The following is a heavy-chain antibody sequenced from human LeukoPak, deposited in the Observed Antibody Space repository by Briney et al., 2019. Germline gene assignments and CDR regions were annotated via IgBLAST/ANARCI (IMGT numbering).Heavy chain of an antibody. CDR2: IKTMFGTA. V-gene: IGHV1-69*01. CDR1: GATFSSYA. CDR3: ARGPLGAAAAGTKAFDI. Sequence: GASVRVSCKASGATFSSYAISWVRQAPGRGLEGMGGIKTMFGTANYAKKFQSRVTMTADDSTITAYMELSSLRSEDTAVYYCARGPLGAAAAGTKAFDIWGQGTMVTVSS. D-gene: IGHD6-13*01. J-gene: IGHJ3*02.